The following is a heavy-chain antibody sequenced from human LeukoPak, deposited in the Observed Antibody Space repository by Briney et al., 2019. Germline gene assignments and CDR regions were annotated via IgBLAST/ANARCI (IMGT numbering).Heavy chain of an antibody. CDR3: ARGWGERGKCRGGTCNNPQFDY. Sequence: TGGSLRLSCAASGVTFDYYWMTCVRQAPGKGLECRANIKESGSEKYYVDSVKGRFTISRDNAKNSLYLKMTSLRVEETAVYYCARGWGERGKCRGGTCNNPQFDYWGRGTLVTVSS. CDR1: GVTFDYYW. D-gene: IGHD2-15*01. CDR2: IKESGSEK. V-gene: IGHV3-7*01. J-gene: IGHJ4*02.